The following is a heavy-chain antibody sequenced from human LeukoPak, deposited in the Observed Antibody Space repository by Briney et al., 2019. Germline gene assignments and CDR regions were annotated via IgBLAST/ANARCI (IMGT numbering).Heavy chain of an antibody. CDR1: CGSISSYY. CDR3: ARDGGTGDRPY. Sequence: PSETLSLTCTVSCGSISSYYWSWIRQPAGKGLEWIGRIYTSGSTNYNPSLKSRVTISVDKSKNQFSLKLSSVTAADTAVYYCARDGGTGDRPYWGQGTLVTVSS. D-gene: IGHD7-27*01. V-gene: IGHV4-4*07. CDR2: IYTSGST. J-gene: IGHJ4*02.